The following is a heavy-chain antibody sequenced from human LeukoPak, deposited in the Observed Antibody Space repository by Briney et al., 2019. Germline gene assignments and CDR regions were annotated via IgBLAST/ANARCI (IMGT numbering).Heavy chain of an antibody. Sequence: PGGSLRLSCAASGFTFSDYYMNWIRQAPGKGLEWVSYISSSTTYTNYADSVKGRFTISRDNAKNSLYLQMTTLRAEDTAVYYCARARGYSSAYDAFDIWGQGTMVTVSS. CDR1: GFTFSDYY. CDR3: ARARGYSSAYDAFDI. D-gene: IGHD5-12*01. CDR2: ISSSTTYT. J-gene: IGHJ3*02. V-gene: IGHV3-11*06.